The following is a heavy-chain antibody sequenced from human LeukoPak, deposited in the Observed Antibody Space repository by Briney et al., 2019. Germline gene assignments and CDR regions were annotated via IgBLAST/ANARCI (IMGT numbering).Heavy chain of an antibody. V-gene: IGHV3-7*01. J-gene: IGHJ6*02. D-gene: IGHD3-10*01. CDR1: GFTFKTYW. CDR2: IKQNGGEK. CDR3: ARGRGGMDV. Sequence: GGSLRLSCAVSGFTFKTYWMSWVRQAPGKGLEWVANIKQNGGEKYYVDSVKGRFTISKDNAENSLYLQMNSLRADDTAVYYCARGRGGMDVWGQGTTVTVSS.